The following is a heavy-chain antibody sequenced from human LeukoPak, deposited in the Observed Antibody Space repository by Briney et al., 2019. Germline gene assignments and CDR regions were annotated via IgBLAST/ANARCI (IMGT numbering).Heavy chain of an antibody. Sequence: PGGSLRLSCAASGFTFDDYAMHWVRQAPGKGLEWVSGISWNSGSIGYADSVKGRFTVSRDNSKNTLYLQMNSLRAEDTAVYYCAKLHMVRGVIDAFDIWGQGTMVTVSS. J-gene: IGHJ3*02. D-gene: IGHD3-10*01. CDR3: AKLHMVRGVIDAFDI. CDR1: GFTFDDYA. CDR2: ISWNSGSI. V-gene: IGHV3-9*01.